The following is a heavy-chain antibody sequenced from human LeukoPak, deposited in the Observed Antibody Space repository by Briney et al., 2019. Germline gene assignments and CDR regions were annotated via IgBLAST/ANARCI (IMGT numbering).Heavy chain of an antibody. CDR3: ARGTMAPGYFDY. Sequence: GASVKVSCKASGGTFSTYVISWVRQAPGQGLEWMGGVIPMVGTPNYAQKFQGRLTITADESTSTVYMELSSLRSEDTAVYYCARGTMAPGYFDYWGQGTLVTVSS. V-gene: IGHV1-69*13. J-gene: IGHJ4*02. CDR2: VIPMVGTP. D-gene: IGHD5-24*01. CDR1: GGTFSTYV.